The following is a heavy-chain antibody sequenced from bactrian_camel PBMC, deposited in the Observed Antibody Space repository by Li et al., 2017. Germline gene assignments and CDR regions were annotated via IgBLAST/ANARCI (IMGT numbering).Heavy chain of an antibody. V-gene: IGHV3S55*01. J-gene: IGHJ4*01. D-gene: IGHD4*01. CDR1: GFRFTDYA. CDR2: IDLDSYT. Sequence: VQLVESGGGSVQAGGSLRASCRASGFRFTDYALGWYRQAPGNECELLSTIDLDSYTYVADSVKGRFTISQDRAKNTLYLQMHSLKTEDTAVYYCADFAGGSFNYWGQGTQVTVS. CDR3: ADFAGGSFNY.